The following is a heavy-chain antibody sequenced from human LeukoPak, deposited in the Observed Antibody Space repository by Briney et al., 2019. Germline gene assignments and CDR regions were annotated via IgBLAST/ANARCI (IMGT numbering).Heavy chain of an antibody. CDR3: ARVAAVPYNWFDP. CDR1: GYTFTSHG. D-gene: IGHD6-13*01. Sequence: ASVKVSCKASGYTFTSHGISWVRQAPGQGLEWMGWISTYNGNTNYAQKLQGRVSMTTDTPTSTAYMDLRSLRSDDTAVYYCARVAAVPYNWFDPWGQGTLVTVSS. J-gene: IGHJ5*02. CDR2: ISTYNGNT. V-gene: IGHV1-18*01.